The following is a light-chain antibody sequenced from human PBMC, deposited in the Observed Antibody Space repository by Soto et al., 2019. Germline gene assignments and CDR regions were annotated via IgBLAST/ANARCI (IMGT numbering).Light chain of an antibody. CDR2: AAS. V-gene: IGKV1-27*01. Sequence: DIQMTQSPSSLSASVGDRVTITCRASQGISNYLAWYQQKPGKVPKLLIYAASSLQSGVPSRLSGSGSGTDFTRTISSLQPEDVATYYCQKYDSAAWTFGQGTKVEIK. J-gene: IGKJ1*01. CDR1: QGISNY. CDR3: QKYDSAAWT.